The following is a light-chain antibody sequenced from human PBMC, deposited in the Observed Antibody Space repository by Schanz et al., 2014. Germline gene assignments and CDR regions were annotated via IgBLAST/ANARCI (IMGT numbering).Light chain of an antibody. Sequence: EIVLTQSPATLCLSPGERATLSCRASQSVSNFLGWYQQKPGQAPRLIIHGASSRATGVPDRFSGSGSGTDFTLTIIRLEPEDFAVYYCPQYGSSPPNTFGGGTKVEIK. J-gene: IGKJ4*01. CDR2: GAS. V-gene: IGKV3-20*01. CDR3: PQYGSSPPNT. CDR1: QSVSNF.